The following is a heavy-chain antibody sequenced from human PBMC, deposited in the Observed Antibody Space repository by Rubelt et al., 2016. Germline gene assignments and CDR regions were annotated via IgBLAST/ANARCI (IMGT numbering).Heavy chain of an antibody. D-gene: IGHD2-8*01. V-gene: IGHV3-15*01. Sequence: VQLVESGGGLVKPGGSLRLSCAASGFTFSNAWMTWVRQAPGKGLEWVGRIKSKADGGTTEYAAPVKGRFTISRDDSKNTLYLQMNSLKTEDTAVYYCATEWGVKTAATMYYFDNWGQGALVTVSS. CDR2: IKSKADGGTT. CDR3: ATEWGVKTAATMYYFDN. J-gene: IGHJ4*02. CDR1: GFTFSNAW.